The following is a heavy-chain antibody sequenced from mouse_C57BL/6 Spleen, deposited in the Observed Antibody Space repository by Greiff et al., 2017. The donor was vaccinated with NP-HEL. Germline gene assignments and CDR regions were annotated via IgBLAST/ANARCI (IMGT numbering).Heavy chain of an antibody. J-gene: IGHJ3*01. CDR1: GYTFTDYY. CDR2: INPYNGGT. D-gene: IGHD1-1*01. CDR3: ARSGYGSSYGGFAY. V-gene: IGHV1-19*01. Sequence: VQLQQSGPVLVKPGASVKMSCKASGYTFTDYYMNWVKQSHGKSLEWIGVINPYNGGTSYNQKFKGKATLTVDKSSSTAYMELNSLTSEDSAVYYCARSGYGSSYGGFAYWGQGTLVTVAA.